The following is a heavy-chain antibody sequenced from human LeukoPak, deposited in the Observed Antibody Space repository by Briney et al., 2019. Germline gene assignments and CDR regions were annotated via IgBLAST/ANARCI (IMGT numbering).Heavy chain of an antibody. CDR2: IYYSGST. J-gene: IGHJ5*02. CDR1: GGSISSYY. V-gene: IGHV4-59*08. CDR3: ARHLVSRAAGFTIGWFDP. D-gene: IGHD6-13*01. Sequence: SETLSLTCTVSGGSISSYYWSWIRQPPGKGLEWIGYIYYSGSTNYNPSLKSRVTISVDTSKNQFSLKLSSVTAADTAVYYCARHLVSRAAGFTIGWFDPWGQGTLVIVSS.